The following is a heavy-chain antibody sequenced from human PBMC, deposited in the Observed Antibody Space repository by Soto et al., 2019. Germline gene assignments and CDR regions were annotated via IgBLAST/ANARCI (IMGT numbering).Heavy chain of an antibody. V-gene: IGHV3-74*01. D-gene: IGHD6-6*01. Sequence: GGSLRLSCAASGFTFLSYWMHWVRQAPGKGLVWVSRINGDGGTTNYADSVKGRFTISRDNAKNTLFLQMNSLRVEDAAVYYCARVGGSSWHWGQGT. CDR2: INGDGGTT. CDR3: ARVGGSSWH. CDR1: GFTFLSYW. J-gene: IGHJ4*02.